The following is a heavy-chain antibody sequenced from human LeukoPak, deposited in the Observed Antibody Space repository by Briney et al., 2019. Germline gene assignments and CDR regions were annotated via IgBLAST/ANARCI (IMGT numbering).Heavy chain of an antibody. D-gene: IGHD5-12*01. Sequence: ASVKVSFKAFGYTCTSNYMHWVRQPPGPGPEWMGVISPSGGSTTYAQKFQGRVTLTRDMSTSTDYLELSSLRSEDTAVYYCARRPYSGYDLNYWVQGTLVTVSS. CDR2: ISPSGGST. CDR1: GYTCTSNY. J-gene: IGHJ4*02. V-gene: IGHV1-46*01. CDR3: ARRPYSGYDLNY.